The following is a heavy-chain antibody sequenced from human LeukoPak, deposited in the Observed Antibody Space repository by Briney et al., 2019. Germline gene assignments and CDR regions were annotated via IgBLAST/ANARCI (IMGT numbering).Heavy chain of an antibody. CDR2: ISYDGSDK. Sequence: PGRSLRLSCAASGFSFSTYGMHWVRQAPDKGLEWVTVISYDGSDKYYADSVKGRFTISRDNSGNTLYLQMNSLRVEDTAVYYCAKEVGTFALDYWGQGTLVTVSS. D-gene: IGHD1-26*01. J-gene: IGHJ4*02. CDR1: GFSFSTYG. V-gene: IGHV3-30*18. CDR3: AKEVGTFALDY.